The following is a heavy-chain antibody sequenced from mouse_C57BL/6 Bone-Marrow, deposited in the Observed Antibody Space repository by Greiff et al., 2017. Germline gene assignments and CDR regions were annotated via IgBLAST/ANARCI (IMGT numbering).Heavy chain of an antibody. V-gene: IGHV1-53*01. CDR2: INPSNGGN. Sequence: VKLQQPGTELVKPGASVQLSCKASGYTFTSYWMHWVKQRPGQGLEWIGNINPSNGGNNYNEKFKSKATLTVDKSSSTAYMQLSSLTSEDSAVYYCARERVSRYFDYWGQGTTLTVSS. J-gene: IGHJ2*01. CDR3: ARERVSRYFDY. CDR1: GYTFTSYW.